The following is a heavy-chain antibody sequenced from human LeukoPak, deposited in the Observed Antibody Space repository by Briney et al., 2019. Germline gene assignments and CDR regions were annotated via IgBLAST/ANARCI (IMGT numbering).Heavy chain of an antibody. CDR3: ASGSGGYSGYAPAY. J-gene: IGHJ4*02. CDR1: GGTFSSYA. Sequence: GASVKASCKASGGTFSSYAISWVRQAPGQGLEWMGGIIPIFGTANYAQKFQGRVTITADESTSTAYMELSSLRSEDTAVYYCASGSGGYSGYAPAYWGQGTLVTVSS. V-gene: IGHV1-69*13. D-gene: IGHD5-12*01. CDR2: IIPIFGTA.